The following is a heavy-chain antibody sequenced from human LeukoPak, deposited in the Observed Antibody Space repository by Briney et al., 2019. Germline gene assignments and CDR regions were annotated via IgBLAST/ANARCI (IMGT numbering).Heavy chain of an antibody. J-gene: IGHJ1*01. D-gene: IGHD2-2*02. CDR3: ARAGCSSTSCYRKYFQH. CDR1: GGSISSYY. V-gene: IGHV4-59*01. Sequence: SETLSLTCTVSGGSISSYYWSWIRQPPGKGLEWIGYIYYSGSTNYNPSLKSRVTISVDTSKNQFSLKLSSVTAADTAVYYCARAGCSSTSCYRKYFQHWGQGTLVTVSS. CDR2: IYYSGST.